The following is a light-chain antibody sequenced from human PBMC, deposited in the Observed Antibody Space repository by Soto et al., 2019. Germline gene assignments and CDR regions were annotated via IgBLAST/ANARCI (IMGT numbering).Light chain of an antibody. CDR3: CSYAGSSIYVV. V-gene: IGLV2-23*01. CDR2: EGS. Sequence: QSVLTQPASVSGSPGQSITISCTGTSSDVGSYNLVSWYQQHPGKAPKLMIYEGSKRPSGVSNRFSGSKSGNPASLTISGLQAEDEADYYCCSYAGSSIYVVFGGGTKLTVL. J-gene: IGLJ2*01. CDR1: SSDVGSYNL.